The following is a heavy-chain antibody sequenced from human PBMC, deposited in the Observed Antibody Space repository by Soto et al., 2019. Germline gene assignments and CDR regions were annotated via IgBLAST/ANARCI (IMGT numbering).Heavy chain of an antibody. D-gene: IGHD2-8*02. J-gene: IGHJ4*02. CDR2: ISRDGGTK. CDR1: GFIVSSYG. CDR3: TGEVASGY. Sequence: QVQLVESGGGVVQPGRSLRLSCAASGFIVSSYGMHWVRQAPGKALEWVAVISRDGGTKYYADSVKGRFAISKDNSRNTLFLEMNSLIGDDMAVYYCTGEVASGYWGQGTLVTVSS. V-gene: IGHV3-30*03.